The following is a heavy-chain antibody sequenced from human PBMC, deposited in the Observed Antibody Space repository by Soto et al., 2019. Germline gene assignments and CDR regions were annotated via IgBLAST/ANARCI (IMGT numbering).Heavy chain of an antibody. CDR1: CSSIRSGGYS. CDR3: GGAPKLYYFDF. J-gene: IGHJ4*02. D-gene: IGHD4-17*01. CDR2: IHHSGTT. Sequence: TLSLTCAVSCSSIRSGGYSWSWIRQPPGKGLEWIGSIHHSGTTYYNPSLISRISISLATSQNQFSLTLRSVTAADTAVYWCGGAPKLYYFDFWGQGPLVTVS. V-gene: IGHV4-30-2*05.